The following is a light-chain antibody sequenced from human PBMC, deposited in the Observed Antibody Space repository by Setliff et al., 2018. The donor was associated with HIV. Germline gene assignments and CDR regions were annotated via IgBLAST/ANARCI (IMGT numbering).Light chain of an antibody. CDR2: EVS. J-gene: IGLJ1*01. CDR3: SSYTSINTFYV. V-gene: IGLV2-14*01. CDR1: NSDVGDYNY. Sequence: QSALTQPASVSGSPGQSITISCTGTNSDVGDYNYVSWYQQHPGKAPKLIISEVSNRPSGVSNRFSGSKSGNTASLTISGLQAEDEADYYCSSYTSINTFYVFGTGTKGTVL.